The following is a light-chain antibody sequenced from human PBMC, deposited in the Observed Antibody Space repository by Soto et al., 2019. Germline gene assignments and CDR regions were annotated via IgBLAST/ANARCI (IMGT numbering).Light chain of an antibody. CDR3: QQRSNWPRT. J-gene: IGKJ1*01. V-gene: IGKV3-11*01. CDR1: QSVSSN. CDR2: DGS. Sequence: EIVMTQSPATLSVSPGERATLSCRASQSVSSNLAWYQQKPGQAPRLLIYDGSKRPAGVPDRISGDGSGTDYNLTISSLEPEDFAVYYCQQRSNWPRTFGQGTKVDIK.